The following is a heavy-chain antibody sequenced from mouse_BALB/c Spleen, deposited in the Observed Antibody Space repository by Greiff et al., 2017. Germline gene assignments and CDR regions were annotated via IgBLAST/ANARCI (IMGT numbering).Heavy chain of an antibody. Sequence: EVQLQQSGAELVKPGASVKLSCTASGFNIKDTYMHWVKQRPEQGLEWIGRIDPANGNTKYDPKFQGKATITADTSSNTAYLQLSSLTSEDTAVYYCAKMGPYYRYDGNYWGQGTTLTVSS. J-gene: IGHJ2*01. V-gene: IGHV14-3*02. CDR1: GFNIKDTY. D-gene: IGHD2-14*01. CDR2: IDPANGNT. CDR3: AKMGPYYRYDGNY.